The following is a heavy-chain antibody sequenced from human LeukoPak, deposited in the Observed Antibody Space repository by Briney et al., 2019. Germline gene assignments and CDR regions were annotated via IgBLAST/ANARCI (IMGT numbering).Heavy chain of an antibody. V-gene: IGHV1-18*01. J-gene: IGHJ6*02. CDR2: ISAYNGNT. Sequence: ASVKVSCKASGGTFSSYAISWVRQAPGQGLEWMGWISAYNGNTNYAQKLQGRVTMTTDTSTSTAYMELRSLRSDDTAVYYCAREASSSWYHYYYGMDVWGQGTTVTVSS. D-gene: IGHD6-13*01. CDR1: GGTFSSYA. CDR3: AREASSSWYHYYYGMDV.